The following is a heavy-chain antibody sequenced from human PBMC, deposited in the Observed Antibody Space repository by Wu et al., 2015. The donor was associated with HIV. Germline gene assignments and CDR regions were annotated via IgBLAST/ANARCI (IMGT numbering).Heavy chain of an antibody. J-gene: IGHJ5*02. CDR2: INPNSGGT. Sequence: VQLVQSGAEVKKPGASVKVSCKASGYTFTGYYMHWVRQAPGQGLEWMGWINPNSGGTNYAQKFQGRVTMTRDTSISTAYMELSRLRSDDTAVYYCARDRVYGSGSYVWFDPWGQGTLVTVSS. V-gene: IGHV1-2*02. CDR1: GYTFTGYY. D-gene: IGHD3-10*01. CDR3: ARDRVYGSGSYVWFDP.